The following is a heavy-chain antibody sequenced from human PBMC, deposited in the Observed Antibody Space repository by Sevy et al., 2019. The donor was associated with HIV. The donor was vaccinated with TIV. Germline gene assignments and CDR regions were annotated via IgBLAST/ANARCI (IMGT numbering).Heavy chain of an antibody. D-gene: IGHD2-15*01. Sequence: GGSLRLSCAASGFTFSDHYVDWVCQAPGKGLEWVGRIRNRPNSYTTEYAASVKGSFTITRDDSRNSVYLQMNSPKTQDSAGYYCVRGPNCGVGGCQQISPYCLDVWGKGATVTVSS. CDR2: IRNRPNSYTT. CDR3: VRGPNCGVGGCQQISPYCLDV. V-gene: IGHV3-72*01. CDR1: GFTFSDHY. J-gene: IGHJ6*03.